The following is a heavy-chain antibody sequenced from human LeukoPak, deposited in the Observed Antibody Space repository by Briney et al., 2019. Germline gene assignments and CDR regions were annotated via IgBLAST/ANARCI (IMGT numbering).Heavy chain of an antibody. Sequence: ASVKVSCKTSGYTFTSYDINWVRQATGQGLEWVGWMNPNSGNTGYAQKFQGRVTMTRNTSISTAYMDLSSLTSEDTAVYYCARSQWSANYFDYWGQGTLVTVSS. D-gene: IGHD2-15*01. CDR2: MNPNSGNT. CDR3: ARSQWSANYFDY. V-gene: IGHV1-8*02. J-gene: IGHJ4*02. CDR1: GYTFTSYD.